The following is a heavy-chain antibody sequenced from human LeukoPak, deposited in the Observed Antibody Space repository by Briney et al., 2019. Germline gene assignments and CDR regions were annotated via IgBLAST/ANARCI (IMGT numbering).Heavy chain of an antibody. Sequence: QPGGSLRLSCAASGFTFSSYAMSWVRQAPGKGLEWVSYVSSSSSTIYYADSVKGRFTISRDNAKNSLYLQMNSLRAEDTAVYYCARDQEERAPGSGSYLWGQGTLVTVSS. J-gene: IGHJ4*02. D-gene: IGHD3-10*01. V-gene: IGHV3-48*04. CDR2: VSSSSSTI. CDR1: GFTFSSYA. CDR3: ARDQEERAPGSGSYL.